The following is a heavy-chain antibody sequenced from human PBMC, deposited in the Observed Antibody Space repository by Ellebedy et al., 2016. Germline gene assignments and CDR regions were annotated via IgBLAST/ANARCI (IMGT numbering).Heavy chain of an antibody. D-gene: IGHD6-6*01. V-gene: IGHV3-9*01. CDR1: GFTFDDYA. CDR2: ISWNSGSI. Sequence: GESLKISXAASGFTFDDYAMHWVRQAPGKGLEWVSGISWNSGSIGYADSVKGRFTISRDNAKNSLYLQMNSLRAEDTALYYCALKGYSSSGFDYWGQGTLVTVSS. CDR3: ALKGYSSSGFDY. J-gene: IGHJ4*02.